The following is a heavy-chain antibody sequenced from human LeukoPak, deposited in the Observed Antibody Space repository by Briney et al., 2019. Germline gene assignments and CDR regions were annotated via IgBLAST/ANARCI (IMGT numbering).Heavy chain of an antibody. CDR3: ARVIRLLPGSGSYYNDY. J-gene: IGHJ4*02. CDR1: RYTFTSYG. V-gene: IGHV1-18*04. D-gene: IGHD3-10*01. CDR2: ISAYNGNT. Sequence: ASVKVSCKASRYTFTSYGISWVRQAPGQGLEWMGWISAYNGNTNYAQKLQGRVTMTTDTSTSTAYMELRSLRSNDTAVYYCARVIRLLPGSGSYYNDYWGQGTLVTVSS.